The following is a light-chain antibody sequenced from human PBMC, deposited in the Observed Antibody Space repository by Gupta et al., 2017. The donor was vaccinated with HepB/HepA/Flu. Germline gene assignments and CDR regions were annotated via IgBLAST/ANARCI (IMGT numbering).Light chain of an antibody. J-gene: IGLJ1*01. CDR2: RYS. CDR3: QSFDDSLRGTV. Sequence: QSFLPQPPSVSRAPGQRVSISCTGSSSNIGAGRHVHCYQQFPGTAPKVVIYRYSNRPSGVPDRFSGSRSGASASLTITGLQAEDEADYYCQSFDDSLRGTVFGSGTKVTVL. V-gene: IGLV1-40*03. CDR1: SSNIGAGRH.